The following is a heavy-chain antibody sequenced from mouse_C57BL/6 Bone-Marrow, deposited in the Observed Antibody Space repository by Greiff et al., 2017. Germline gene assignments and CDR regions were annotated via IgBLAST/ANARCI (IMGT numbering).Heavy chain of an antibody. CDR1: GFNIKDYY. D-gene: IGHD1-1*01. J-gene: IGHJ4*01. Sequence: VTLKESGAELVKPGASVKLSCTASGFNIKDYYMHWVKQRPEQGLEWIGRIDPEDGDTKYAPKFQGKATITADTSSNTAYLQLSSLTSQDTAVYYCARGRFTTVVADYAMDYWGQGTSVTVSA. V-gene: IGHV14-2*01. CDR2: IDPEDGDT. CDR3: ARGRFTTVVADYAMDY.